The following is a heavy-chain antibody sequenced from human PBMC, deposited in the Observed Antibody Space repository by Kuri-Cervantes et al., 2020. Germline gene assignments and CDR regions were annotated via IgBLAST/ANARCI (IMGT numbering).Heavy chain of an antibody. CDR3: VRDPFGTFHGWVH. V-gene: IGHV3-7*01. Sequence: GESLKISCAASGFTFSSYWMSWVRQAPGKGLEWVANIKDDGSEKYYADFVKGRFIISRDNAKNSLYVEMTSLGIEDTAIYYCVRDPFGTFHGWVHWGQGTLVTVSS. D-gene: IGHD3-16*01. CDR2: IKDDGSEK. J-gene: IGHJ4*02. CDR1: GFTFSSYW.